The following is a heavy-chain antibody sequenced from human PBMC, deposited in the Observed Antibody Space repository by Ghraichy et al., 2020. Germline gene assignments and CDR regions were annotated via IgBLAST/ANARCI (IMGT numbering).Heavy chain of an antibody. Sequence: LSLTCAASGFTVSNNYMSWVRQAPGKGLEWVSIIYNGDNKYYADSVKGRFTLSRHTSKNTLYLQMNSLRAEDTAVYYCARVLRDSSGFYYYYHGLDVWGQGTSVTVSS. CDR2: IYNGDNK. V-gene: IGHV3-53*04. CDR3: ARVLRDSSGFYYYYHGLDV. CDR1: GFTVSNNY. D-gene: IGHD3-22*01. J-gene: IGHJ6*02.